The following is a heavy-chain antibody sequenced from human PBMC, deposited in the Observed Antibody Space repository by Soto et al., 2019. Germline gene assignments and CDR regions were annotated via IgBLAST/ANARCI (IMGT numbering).Heavy chain of an antibody. V-gene: IGHV1-2*04. D-gene: IGHD6-13*01. J-gene: IGHJ3*02. CDR2: INPNSGGT. Sequence: XSVKVSCKASVYTFTCYYMHWVRQAPGQGLEWMGWINPNSGGTNYAQKFQGWVTMTRDTSISTAYMELSRLRSDDTAVYYCAREHSSSWDAFDIWGQGTMVTVSS. CDR1: VYTFTCYY. CDR3: AREHSSSWDAFDI.